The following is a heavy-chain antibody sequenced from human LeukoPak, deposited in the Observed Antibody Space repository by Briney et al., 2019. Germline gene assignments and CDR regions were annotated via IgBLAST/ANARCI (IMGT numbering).Heavy chain of an antibody. CDR2: ICGSGEST. D-gene: IGHD2-15*01. V-gene: IGHV3-23*01. CDR3: AKLLGYCGGGSCSGTLDY. J-gene: IGHJ4*02. CDR1: GFTFSSYA. Sequence: GSLRLSCAGSGFTFSSYAMSWVRQAPGKGLEWVSAICGSGESTYYADSVKGRITISRDNSKNTLYLQMHSLRAEDTAVYYCAKLLGYCGGGSCSGTLDYWGRGTLVTVSS.